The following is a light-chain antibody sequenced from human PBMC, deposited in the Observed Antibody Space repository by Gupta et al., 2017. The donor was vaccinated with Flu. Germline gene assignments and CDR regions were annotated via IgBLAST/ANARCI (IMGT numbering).Light chain of an antibody. CDR1: GFRDYY. V-gene: IGLV3-19*01. CDR2: GKN. CDR3: NSRYTSGNYRV. Sequence: SSELTQAPAVSVALGQTVRITCQGDGFRDYYGSWYQQKPGQAPVLFIYGKNNRPSGIPDRFSGSKYGNTASLTIIGAQAADEADYYCNSRYTSGNYRVFGGGTKLTVL. J-gene: IGLJ3*02.